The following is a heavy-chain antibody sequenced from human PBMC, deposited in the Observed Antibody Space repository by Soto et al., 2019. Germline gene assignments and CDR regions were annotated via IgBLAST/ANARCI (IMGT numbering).Heavy chain of an antibody. D-gene: IGHD3-3*01. CDR1: GGSFSGYY. J-gene: IGHJ5*02. V-gene: IGHV4-34*01. Sequence: ETLSLTCAVYGGSFSGYYWNWIRQPPGKGLEWIGEIDHSGYTNYNPSLKSRVTISVDTSKNQFSLRLTSVTAADTAVYCCARVRDWFAPWGQGTLVTVSS. CDR2: IDHSGYT. CDR3: ARVRDWFAP.